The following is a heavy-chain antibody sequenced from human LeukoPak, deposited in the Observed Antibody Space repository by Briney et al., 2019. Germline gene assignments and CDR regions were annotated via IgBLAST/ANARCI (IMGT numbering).Heavy chain of an antibody. V-gene: IGHV3-23*01. Sequence: AGGSLRLSCAASGFTFSSYAMSWVRQAPGKGLEWVSAISGSGGSTYYADSVKGRFTISRDNSKNTLYLQMNSLRAEDTTVYYCAKFGGAARHREYSSSGPRGAFDIWGQGTMVTVSS. CDR1: GFTFSSYA. D-gene: IGHD6-6*01. J-gene: IGHJ3*02. CDR3: AKFGGAARHREYSSSGPRGAFDI. CDR2: ISGSGGST.